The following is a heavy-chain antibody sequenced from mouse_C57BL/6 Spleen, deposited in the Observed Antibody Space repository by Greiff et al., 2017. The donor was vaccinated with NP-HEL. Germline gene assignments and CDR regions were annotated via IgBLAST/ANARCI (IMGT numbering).Heavy chain of an antibody. Sequence: VQLQQSGAELVRPGASVKLSCKASGYTFTDYYINWVKQRPGQGLEWIARIYPGSGNTYYNEKFKGKATLTAEKSSSTAYMQLSSLTSEDSAVYFCARSGYYGSSDAMDYWGQGTSVTVSS. CDR1: GYTFTDYY. J-gene: IGHJ4*01. CDR3: ARSGYYGSSDAMDY. V-gene: IGHV1-76*01. D-gene: IGHD1-1*01. CDR2: IYPGSGNT.